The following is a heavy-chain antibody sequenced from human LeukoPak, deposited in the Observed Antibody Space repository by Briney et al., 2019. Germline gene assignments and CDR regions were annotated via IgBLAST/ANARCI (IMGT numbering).Heavy chain of an antibody. CDR1: GFTFSSYA. D-gene: IGHD6-13*01. CDR2: ISGSGGST. J-gene: IGHJ4*02. V-gene: IGHV3-23*01. Sequence: GGSLRLSCAASGFTFSSYAMSWVRQAPGKGLEWVSAISGSGGSTYYADSVKGRFTISRDNSKNTLYLQINSMRAEETAVYYCAKDRYSSWFDYWGQGTLVTVSS. CDR3: AKDRYSSWFDY.